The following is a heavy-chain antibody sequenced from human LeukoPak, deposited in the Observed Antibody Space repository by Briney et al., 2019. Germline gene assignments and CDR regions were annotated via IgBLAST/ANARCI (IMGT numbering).Heavy chain of an antibody. D-gene: IGHD1-20*01. V-gene: IGHV3-48*04. CDR1: GFTFSSYS. J-gene: IGHJ6*03. Sequence: TGGSLRLSCAASGFTFSSYSMNWVRQAPGKGLEWVSYISSSSSTIYYADSVKGRFTISRDNAKNSLYLQMNSLRAEDTAVYYCARGRITGTYYYYYMDVWGKGTTVTVSS. CDR3: ARGRITGTYYYYYMDV. CDR2: ISSSSSTI.